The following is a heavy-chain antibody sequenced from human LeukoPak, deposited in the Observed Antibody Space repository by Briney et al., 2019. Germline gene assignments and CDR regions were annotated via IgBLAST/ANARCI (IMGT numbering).Heavy chain of an antibody. CDR2: IYTSGST. CDR1: GGSISSGSYY. D-gene: IGHD6-13*01. J-gene: IGHJ4*02. Sequence: SQTLSLTCTLSGGSISSGSYYWNWIRQPAGKGLEWIGRIYTSGSTNYNPSLKSRVTISLDTSKNQFSLKLSSMTAADTAVYYYARAFQLGSYSSSFDYWGQGTLVTVSS. CDR3: ARAFQLGSYSSSFDY. V-gene: IGHV4-61*02.